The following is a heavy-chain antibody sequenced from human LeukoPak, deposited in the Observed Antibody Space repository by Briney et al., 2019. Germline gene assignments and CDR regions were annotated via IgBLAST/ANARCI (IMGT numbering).Heavy chain of an antibody. V-gene: IGHV3-74*01. D-gene: IGHD1-26*01. J-gene: IGHJ4*02. CDR3: ARGPAANSGNYYVGDY. Sequence: PGGSLRLSCGASGFPFSWSLVHWVPQAPGRGVVWGSRINYDGSTTSYADSVKGRFTISRANAKKTLFLTMNSLRAEDTGVYYCARGPAANSGNYYVGDYWGQGTLVTVSS. CDR2: INYDGSTT. CDR1: GFPFSWSL.